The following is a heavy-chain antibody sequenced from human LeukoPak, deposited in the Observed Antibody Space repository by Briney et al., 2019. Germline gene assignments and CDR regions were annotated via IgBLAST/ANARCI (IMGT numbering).Heavy chain of an antibody. J-gene: IGHJ4*02. CDR3: ATRYYYDSGSYSSFDY. V-gene: IGHV5-51*01. Sequence: GESLKISCKGSGYSFTNYCIGWVRQMPGKSLELMGIIYPGDSDTRYSPSFQGQVTISADKSISTAYLQWSSLKASDTAMYYCATRYYYDSGSYSSFDYWGQGTLVTVSS. CDR2: IYPGDSDT. CDR1: GYSFTNYC. D-gene: IGHD3-10*01.